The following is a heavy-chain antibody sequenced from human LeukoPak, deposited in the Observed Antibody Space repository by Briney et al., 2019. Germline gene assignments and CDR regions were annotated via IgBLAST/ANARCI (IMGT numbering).Heavy chain of an antibody. D-gene: IGHD3-3*01. V-gene: IGHV3-23*01. CDR1: GFTFSSYA. CDR3: AKGNYDFWSGYPGLSYFDY. J-gene: IGHJ4*02. Sequence: GGSLRLSCAASGFTFSSYAMSWVRQAPVKGLEWVSAISGSGVATYYADSVKGRFTISRDNSKNTLYLQMNSLRAGDTAVYYCAKGNYDFWSGYPGLSYFDYWGQGTLVTVSS. CDR2: ISGSGVAT.